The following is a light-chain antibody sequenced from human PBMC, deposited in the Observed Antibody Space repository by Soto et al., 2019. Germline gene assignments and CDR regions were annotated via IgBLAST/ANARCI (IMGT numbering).Light chain of an antibody. CDR3: SSFRV. CDR1: SSDVGGYNY. V-gene: IGLV2-8*01. Sequence: QSALTQPPSASGSPGQSVTISCTGTSSDVGGYNYVSWYQQHPGKAPKLMIYEVSKRPSGVPDRFSGSKSGNTASLTVPGLQAEDEADYYCSSFRVFGGGTKVTVL. CDR2: EVS. J-gene: IGLJ2*01.